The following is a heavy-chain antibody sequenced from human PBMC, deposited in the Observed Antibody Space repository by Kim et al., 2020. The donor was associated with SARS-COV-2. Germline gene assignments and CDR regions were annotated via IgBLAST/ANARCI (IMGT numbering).Heavy chain of an antibody. J-gene: IGHJ5*02. CDR2: GRP. V-gene: IGHV4-34*01. D-gene: IGHD1-1*01. Sequence: GRPNYNPSLKSRVTISVDTSKNPFSLKLSSVTAADTAVYYCARGGGTFDPWGQGTLVTVSS. CDR3: ARGGGTFDP.